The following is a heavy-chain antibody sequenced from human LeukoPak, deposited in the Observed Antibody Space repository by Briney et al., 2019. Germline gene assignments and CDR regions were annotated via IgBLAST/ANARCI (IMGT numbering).Heavy chain of an antibody. Sequence: GASVKVSCKASGYTFTSYGISWVRRAPGQRLEWMGWISVYNGHTTYAQKFQDRVTMTTDTSTNTAYMELRSLRSDDTAVYYCARFCSGGGCYHNWFDPWGQGTLVSVSS. J-gene: IGHJ5*02. CDR2: ISVYNGHT. CDR3: ARFCSGGGCYHNWFDP. CDR1: GYTFTSYG. D-gene: IGHD2-15*01. V-gene: IGHV1-18*01.